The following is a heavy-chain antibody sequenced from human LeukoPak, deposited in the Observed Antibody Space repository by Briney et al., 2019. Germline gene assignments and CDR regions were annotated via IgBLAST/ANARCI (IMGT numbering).Heavy chain of an antibody. D-gene: IGHD3-3*01. Sequence: GASVKVSCKASGYTFTSYYMHWVRQAPGQGLEWMGIINPSGGSTSYAQKFQGRVTMTRDMSTSTVYMELSSLRSEDTAVYYCARDSKRAIFGVVIRTSTFHYWGQGTLVTVCS. CDR2: INPSGGST. CDR1: GYTFTSYY. J-gene: IGHJ4*02. CDR3: ARDSKRAIFGVVIRTSTFHY. V-gene: IGHV1-46*01.